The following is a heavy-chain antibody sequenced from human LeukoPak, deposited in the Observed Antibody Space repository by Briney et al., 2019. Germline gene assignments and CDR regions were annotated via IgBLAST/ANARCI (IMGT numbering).Heavy chain of an antibody. D-gene: IGHD3-3*01. J-gene: IGHJ3*02. Sequence: PSETLSLTCTVSGGSISGYYWSWIRQPPGKGLEWIGYIYYSGSTNYNPSLKSRVTISVDTSKNQFSLKLSSVTAADTAVYYCARERFWSGYSDAFDIWGQGTMVTVSS. CDR2: IYYSGST. CDR3: ARERFWSGYSDAFDI. V-gene: IGHV4-59*01. CDR1: GGSISGYY.